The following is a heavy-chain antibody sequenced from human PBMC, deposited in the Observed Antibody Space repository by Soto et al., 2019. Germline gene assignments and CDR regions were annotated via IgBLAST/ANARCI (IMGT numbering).Heavy chain of an antibody. CDR3: ARHSLRYFDWLRGYYFDY. CDR2: IKHSGST. D-gene: IGHD3-9*01. V-gene: IGHV4-34*01. CDR1: GGSFSGYY. Sequence: QVQLQQWGAGLLKPSETLSLTCAVYGGSFSGYYWSWIRQPPGKGLEWIGEIKHSGSTNYNPSLKSRVTRSVDTSTNQFSLKLSYVTAADSAVYYCARHSLRYFDWLRGYYFDYWGQGTLVTVSS. J-gene: IGHJ4*02.